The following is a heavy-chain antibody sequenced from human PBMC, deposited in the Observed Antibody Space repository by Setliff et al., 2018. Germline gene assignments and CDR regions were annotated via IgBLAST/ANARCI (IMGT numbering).Heavy chain of an antibody. J-gene: IGHJ3*02. V-gene: IGHV1-18*01. CDR1: GYTFISYG. CDR2: ISAYNGNT. CDR3: ARVLFHCSSTSCYLDASDI. Sequence: ASVKVSCKASGYTFISYGISWVRQAPGQGLEWMGWISAYNGNTNYAQKLQGRVTMTTDTSTSTAYMELRSLRSDDTAVYYCARVLFHCSSTSCYLDASDIWGQGTMVTV. D-gene: IGHD2-2*01.